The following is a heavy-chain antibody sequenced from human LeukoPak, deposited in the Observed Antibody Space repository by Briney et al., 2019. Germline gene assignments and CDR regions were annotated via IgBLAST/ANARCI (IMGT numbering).Heavy chain of an antibody. CDR3: ARRNLPAADPYYYYYYMDV. D-gene: IGHD2-2*01. CDR2: IIPIFGTA. CDR1: GGTFSSYA. J-gene: IGHJ6*03. Sequence: GASVKVSCKASGGTFSSYAISWVRQAPGQGLEWMGGIIPIFGTANYAQKFQGRVTITTDESTSTAYMELSSLRSEDTAVYYCARRNLPAADPYYYYYYMDVWGKGTTVTVSS. V-gene: IGHV1-69*05.